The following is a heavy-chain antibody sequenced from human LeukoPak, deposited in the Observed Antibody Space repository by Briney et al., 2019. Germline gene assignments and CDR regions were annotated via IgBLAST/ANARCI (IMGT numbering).Heavy chain of an antibody. V-gene: IGHV3-49*03. D-gene: IGHD6-13*01. CDR1: GFTFGDYA. CDR3: TRDRFSSWYLNAFDI. J-gene: IGHJ3*02. Sequence: PGGSLRLSCTASGFTFGDYAMSWFRQAPGKGLEWVGFIRSKAYGGTTEYAASVKGRFTISRDDSKSIAYLQMNSLKTEDTAGYYCTRDRFSSWYLNAFDIWGQGTMVTVSS. CDR2: IRSKAYGGTT.